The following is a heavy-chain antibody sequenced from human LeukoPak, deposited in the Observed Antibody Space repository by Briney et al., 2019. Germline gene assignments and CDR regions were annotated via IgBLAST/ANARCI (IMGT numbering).Heavy chain of an antibody. D-gene: IGHD3-10*01. J-gene: IGHJ4*02. V-gene: IGHV3-23*01. CDR2: ISGSGGST. CDR1: GFTFSSYA. Sequence: PGGSLRLSCAASGFTFSSYAMSWVRQAPGKGLEWVSAISGSGGSTYYADSVEGRFTISRDNSKNTLYLQMNSLRVEDTAVYYCVRASGSFDYWGQGTLVTVSS. CDR3: VRASGSFDY.